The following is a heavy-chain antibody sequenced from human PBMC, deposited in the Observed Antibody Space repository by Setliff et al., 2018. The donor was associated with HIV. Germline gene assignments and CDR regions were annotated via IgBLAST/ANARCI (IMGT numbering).Heavy chain of an antibody. CDR2: VYSNGET. CDR1: GDSISRYS. D-gene: IGHD2-2*01. Sequence: SETLSLTCTVSGDSISRYSWNWIRQPPGKGLEWIGYVYSNGETYYNPSLKSRVTMSTDTSKNQFSLNLNSATAADTAVYFCARRALQDSTITSSNWFDSWGQGALVTVSS. J-gene: IGHJ5*01. V-gene: IGHV4-4*09. CDR3: ARRALQDSTITSSNWFDS.